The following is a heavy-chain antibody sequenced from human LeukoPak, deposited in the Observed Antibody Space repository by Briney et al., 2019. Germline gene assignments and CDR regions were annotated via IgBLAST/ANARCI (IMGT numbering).Heavy chain of an antibody. V-gene: IGHV3-7*01. Sequence: GGSLRLSCAASGFTFSSYWMSWLRQAPGKGLEWVANIKQDGSEKYYVDSVKGRFTISRDNAKNSLYLQMNSLRAEDTAVYYCARLGKEYYFDYWGQGTLVTVSS. CDR2: IKQDGSEK. CDR1: GFTFSSYW. J-gene: IGHJ4*02. D-gene: IGHD3-16*01. CDR3: ARLGKEYYFDY.